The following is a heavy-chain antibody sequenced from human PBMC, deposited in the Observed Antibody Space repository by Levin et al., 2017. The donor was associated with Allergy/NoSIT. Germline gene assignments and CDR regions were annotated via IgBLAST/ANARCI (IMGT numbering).Heavy chain of an antibody. Sequence: GESLKISCAASGFSFRSFGMHWVRQAPGKGLEWVAVISYDGSDKNYADSAKGRFTISRDNTKNTLYLQMNSLRSEDAAVYYCAKDVVFGTSSWSLDFWGQGTLVTVSS. V-gene: IGHV3-30*18. CDR2: ISYDGSDK. CDR3: AKDVVFGTSSWSLDF. J-gene: IGHJ4*02. CDR1: GFSFRSFG. D-gene: IGHD6-13*01.